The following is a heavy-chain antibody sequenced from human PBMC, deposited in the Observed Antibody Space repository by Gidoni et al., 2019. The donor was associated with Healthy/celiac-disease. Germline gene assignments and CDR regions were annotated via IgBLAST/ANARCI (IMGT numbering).Heavy chain of an antibody. CDR3: ARPPAPQGTIFGGSKPEKYYYYGMDV. D-gene: IGHD3-3*01. CDR2: IIPIFGTA. CDR1: GVTFSSYA. V-gene: IGHV1-69*01. J-gene: IGHJ6*02. Sequence: QVQLVQSGAEVKKPGSSVKVSCKASGVTFSSYAISWVRQAPGQGLEWMGGIIPIFGTANYAQKFQGRVTITADESTSTAYMELSSLRSEDTAVYYCARPPAPQGTIFGGSKPEKYYYYGMDVWGQGTTVTVSS.